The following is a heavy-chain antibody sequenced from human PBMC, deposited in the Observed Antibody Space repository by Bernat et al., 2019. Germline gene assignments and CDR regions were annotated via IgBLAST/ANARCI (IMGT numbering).Heavy chain of an antibody. CDR2: INPSGGST. J-gene: IGHJ4*02. CDR1: GYTFTSYY. Sequence: QVQLVQSGAEVKKPGASVKVSCKASGYTFTSYYMHWVRQAPGQGLEWMGIINPSGGSTSYAQKFQGRVTMTRDTSTSTVYMELSSLRSEDTAVYYCARADTMGRGVIITSIDYWGQGTLVTVSS. V-gene: IGHV1-46*03. D-gene: IGHD3-10*01. CDR3: ARADTMGRGVIITSIDY.